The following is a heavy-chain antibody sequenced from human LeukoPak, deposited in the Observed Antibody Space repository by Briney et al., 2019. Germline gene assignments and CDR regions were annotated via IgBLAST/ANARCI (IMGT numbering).Heavy chain of an antibody. CDR3: ARAWLTGGSYHAMDV. CDR2: ISGSGGST. CDR1: GLTFSSYA. D-gene: IGHD3-16*02. Sequence: GGSLRLSCAASGLTFSSYAMSWVRQAPGKGLEWVSTISGSGGSTYYADSVKGRFTISRDNSKNTLYLQMNSLRAEDTAVYYCARAWLTGGSYHAMDVWGQGTTVTVSS. J-gene: IGHJ6*02. V-gene: IGHV3-23*01.